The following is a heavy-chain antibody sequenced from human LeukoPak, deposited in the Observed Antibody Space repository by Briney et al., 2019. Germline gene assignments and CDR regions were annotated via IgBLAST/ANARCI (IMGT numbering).Heavy chain of an antibody. CDR2: ISGDGGST. D-gene: IGHD6-13*01. Sequence: GGSLRLSCAASGFTFGDYAMHWVRQAPGKGLEWVSLISGDGGSTYYADSVKGRFTISRDNSKNSLYLQMNSLRTEDTALYYCAKGTTGYSSSWYHPPGPWFDPWGQGTLVTVSS. CDR1: GFTFGDYA. V-gene: IGHV3-43*02. J-gene: IGHJ5*02. CDR3: AKGTTGYSSSWYHPPGPWFDP.